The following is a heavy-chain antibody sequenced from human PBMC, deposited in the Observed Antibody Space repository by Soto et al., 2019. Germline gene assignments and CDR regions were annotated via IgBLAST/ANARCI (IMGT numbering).Heavy chain of an antibody. J-gene: IGHJ3*02. D-gene: IGHD3-22*01. CDR2: MYPDDSDI. Sequence: PGESLKISCKASGYSFSFYWIGWVRQMPWKVLEWMAIMYPDDSDIRYSPSFEAHVTISADKSTSTAFLQWSSLKASDTAMYYCATAYVYDFENSNYYRDAFDIWGQGTLVT. V-gene: IGHV5-51*01. CDR3: ATAYVYDFENSNYYRDAFDI. CDR1: GYSFSFYW.